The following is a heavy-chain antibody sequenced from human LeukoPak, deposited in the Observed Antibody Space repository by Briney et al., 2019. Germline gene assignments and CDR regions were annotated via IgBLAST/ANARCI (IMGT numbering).Heavy chain of an antibody. D-gene: IGHD3-22*01. CDR1: GYTFTGYY. CDR2: INPNSGGT. CDR3: ARDRPTEYDRSGYFNWFDP. J-gene: IGHJ5*02. V-gene: IGHV1-2*02. Sequence: GASVKVSCKASGYTFTGYYMHWVRQAPGQGLEWMGWINPNSGGTNYAQKFQGRVTMTRDTSISTAYMELSRLRSDDTAVYYCARDRPTEYDRSGYFNWFDPWGQGTLVTVSS.